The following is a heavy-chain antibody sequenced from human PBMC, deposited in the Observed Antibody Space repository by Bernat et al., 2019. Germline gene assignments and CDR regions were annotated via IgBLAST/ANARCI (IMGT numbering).Heavy chain of an antibody. J-gene: IGHJ6*02. Sequence: QVQLQESGPGLVKPSETLSLTCTVSGGSISSYYWSWIRQPPGKGLEWIGYIYYSGSTNYNPSLKSRVTISVDTSKNQFSLKLSSVPAADTAVYYCARAGGSYWGYYYYGMDVWGQGTTVTVSS. V-gene: IGHV4-59*01. CDR3: ARAGGSYWGYYYYGMDV. CDR1: GGSISSYY. CDR2: IYYSGST. D-gene: IGHD1-26*01.